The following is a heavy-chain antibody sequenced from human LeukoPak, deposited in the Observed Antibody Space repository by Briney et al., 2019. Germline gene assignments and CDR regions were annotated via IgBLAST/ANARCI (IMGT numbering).Heavy chain of an antibody. CDR2: IYSRGST. D-gene: IGHD3-22*01. J-gene: IGHJ5*02. CDR3: ARDYYGP. Sequence: PGGSLRLSCAASGFTVSHNYMRWVRQAPGKGLEWVSSIYSRGSTSYVDSVKGRFTISRDNSKNTLFLQMNSLRVEDTAVYYCARDYYGPWGQGTLVTVSS. CDR1: GFTVSHNY. V-gene: IGHV3-66*03.